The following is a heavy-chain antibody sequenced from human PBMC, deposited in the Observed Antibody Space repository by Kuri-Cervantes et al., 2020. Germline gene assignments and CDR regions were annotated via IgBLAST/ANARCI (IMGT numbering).Heavy chain of an antibody. J-gene: IGHJ4*02. CDR3: ARTLLWFGEKIDY. D-gene: IGHD3-10*01. CDR1: GGSISSSSYY. Sequence: ESLKISCTVSGGSISSSSYYWGWIRQPPGKGLGWIGSIYYSGSTYYNPSLKSRVTISVDTSKNQFSLKLSSVTAADTAVYYCARTLLWFGEKIDYWGQGTLVTVSS. CDR2: IYYSGST. V-gene: IGHV4-39*07.